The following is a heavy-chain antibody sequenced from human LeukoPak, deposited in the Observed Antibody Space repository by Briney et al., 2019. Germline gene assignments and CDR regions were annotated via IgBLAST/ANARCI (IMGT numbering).Heavy chain of an antibody. Sequence: ASETLSLTCAVSGFSISSGYYWDWIRPPPGKGREWIGNIYHSGSTYYNPSLKSRVTISVDTSKNQFSLKLTSVTAADTAVYYCARRPISTGIDYWGQGTLVTVSS. CDR2: IYHSGST. CDR3: ARRPISTGIDY. CDR1: GFSISSGYY. D-gene: IGHD1-1*01. V-gene: IGHV4-38-2*01. J-gene: IGHJ4*02.